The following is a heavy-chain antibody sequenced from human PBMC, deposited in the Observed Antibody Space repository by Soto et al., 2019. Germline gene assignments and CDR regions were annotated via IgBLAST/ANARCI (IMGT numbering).Heavy chain of an antibody. CDR3: AHIKTLPYGSGSSPPFDY. J-gene: IGHJ4*02. V-gene: IGHV2-5*02. CDR1: GFSLSTSGVG. D-gene: IGHD3-10*01. CDR2: IYWDDDK. Sequence: GSGPTLVNPTQTLTLTCTFSGFSLSTSGVGVGWIRQPPGKALEWLALIYWDDDKRYSPSLKSRLTITKDTSKNQVVLTMTNMDPVDTATYYCAHIKTLPYGSGSSPPFDYWGQGTLVTVSS.